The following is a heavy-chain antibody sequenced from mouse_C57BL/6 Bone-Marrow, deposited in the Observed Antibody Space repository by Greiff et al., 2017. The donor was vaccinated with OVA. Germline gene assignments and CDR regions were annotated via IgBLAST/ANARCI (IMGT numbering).Heavy chain of an antibody. J-gene: IGHJ4*01. Sequence: EVKLQESGPGLVKPSQSLSLTCSVTGYSITSGYYWNWIRQFPGNKLEWMGYISYDGSNNYNPSLKNRISITRDTSKNQFFLKLNSVTTEDTATYYCATTRYAMDYWGQGTSVTVSS. CDR3: ATTRYAMDY. CDR1: GYSITSGYY. V-gene: IGHV3-6*01. CDR2: ISYDGSN.